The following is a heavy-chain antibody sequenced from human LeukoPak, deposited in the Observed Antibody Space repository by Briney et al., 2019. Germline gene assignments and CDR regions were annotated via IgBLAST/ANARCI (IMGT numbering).Heavy chain of an antibody. Sequence: PGGSLRLSCAASGFTFDDYAMHWVRQAPGKGLEWVSGISWNSGSIGYADSVKSRFTISRDNAKNSLYLQTNSLRAEDMALYYCAKDKDFWSGVLDYWGQGTLVTVSS. CDR3: AKDKDFWSGVLDY. CDR1: GFTFDDYA. J-gene: IGHJ4*02. V-gene: IGHV3-9*03. CDR2: ISWNSGSI. D-gene: IGHD3-3*01.